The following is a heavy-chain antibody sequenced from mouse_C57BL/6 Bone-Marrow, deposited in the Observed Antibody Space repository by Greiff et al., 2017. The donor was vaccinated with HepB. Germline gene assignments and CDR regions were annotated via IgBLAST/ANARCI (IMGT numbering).Heavy chain of an antibody. D-gene: IGHD1-1*01. CDR2: ISDGGSYT. V-gene: IGHV5-4*01. J-gene: IGHJ2*01. Sequence: VQLKESGGGLVKPGGSLKLSCAASGFTFSSYAMSWVRQTPEKRLEWVATISDGGSYTYYPDNVKGRFTISRDNAKNNLYLQMSHLKSEDTAMYYCARVVLRYYFDYWGQGTTLTDSS. CDR1: GFTFSSYA. CDR3: ARVVLRYYFDY.